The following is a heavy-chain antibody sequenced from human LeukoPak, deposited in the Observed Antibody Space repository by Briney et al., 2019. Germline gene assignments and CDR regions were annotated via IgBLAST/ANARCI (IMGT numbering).Heavy chain of an antibody. Sequence: GGSLRLSCAASGFTFSSYGMHWVRQAPGKGLEWVAFIRYDGSNKYYADSVKGRFTISRDNSKNTLYLQMNSLRAEDTAVYYCAKAMADIVVVPAAIPSDYWGQGTLVTVSS. J-gene: IGHJ4*02. D-gene: IGHD2-2*02. CDR3: AKAMADIVVVPAAIPSDY. CDR1: GFTFSSYG. V-gene: IGHV3-30*02. CDR2: IRYDGSNK.